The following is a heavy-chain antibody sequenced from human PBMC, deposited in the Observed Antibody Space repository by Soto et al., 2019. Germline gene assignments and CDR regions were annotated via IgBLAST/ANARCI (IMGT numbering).Heavy chain of an antibody. Sequence: SETLSLTCTVSGDSISSLYWSWIRQPPGKGLEWIGYIYYSGSINYNPSLKSRVTISADTSKNQFSLKLSSVTAADSAVYYCARRLRYFAFDPWGQGTLVTVSS. J-gene: IGHJ5*02. CDR1: GDSISSLY. CDR2: IYYSGSI. V-gene: IGHV4-59*08. D-gene: IGHD3-9*01. CDR3: ARRLRYFAFDP.